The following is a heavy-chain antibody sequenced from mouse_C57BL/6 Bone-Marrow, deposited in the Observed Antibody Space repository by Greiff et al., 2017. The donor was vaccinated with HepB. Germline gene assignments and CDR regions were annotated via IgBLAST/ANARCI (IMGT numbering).Heavy chain of an antibody. CDR3: ARRVGSSPFAY. J-gene: IGHJ3*01. V-gene: IGHV5-17*01. CDR2: ISSGSSTI. Sequence: EVKLVESGGGLVKPGGSLKLSCAASGFTFSDYGMHWVRQAPEKGLEWVAYISSGSSTIYYADTVKGRFTISRDNAKNTLFLQMTSLRSEDTAMYYCARRVGSSPFAYWGQGTLVTVSA. D-gene: IGHD1-1*01. CDR1: GFTFSDYG.